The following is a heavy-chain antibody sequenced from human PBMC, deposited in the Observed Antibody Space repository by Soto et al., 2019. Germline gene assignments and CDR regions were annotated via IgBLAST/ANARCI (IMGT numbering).Heavy chain of an antibody. J-gene: IGHJ4*02. Sequence: SETLSLTCTVSGGSINSGGYYWTWIRQHPGKGLEWIGYIYYSGSTYYNPSLKSRVTISVDTSKNQFSLKLSSVTAADTAVYYCARGLTSGHIVVVPATTSDYGDSGYMNWGQGTLVTVSS. D-gene: IGHD2-2*01. CDR1: GGSINSGGYY. V-gene: IGHV4-31*03. CDR3: ARGLTSGHIVVVPATTSDYGDSGYMN. CDR2: IYYSGST.